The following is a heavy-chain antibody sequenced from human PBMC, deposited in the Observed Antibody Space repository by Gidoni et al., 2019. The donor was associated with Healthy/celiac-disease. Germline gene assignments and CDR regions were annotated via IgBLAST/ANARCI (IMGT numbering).Heavy chain of an antibody. Sequence: VQLVESGGGVVQPGRSLRLSCASSGFTFRSYGMHWVRQAPGKGLVGVAVIWYDGSNKYYADSVKGRFTISRDNSKNTLYLQMNSLRAEDTAVYYCARDRGGDYDYWGQGTLVTVSS. J-gene: IGHJ4*02. D-gene: IGHD4-17*01. CDR1: GFTFRSYG. CDR3: ARDRGGDYDY. V-gene: IGHV3-33*01. CDR2: IWYDGSNK.